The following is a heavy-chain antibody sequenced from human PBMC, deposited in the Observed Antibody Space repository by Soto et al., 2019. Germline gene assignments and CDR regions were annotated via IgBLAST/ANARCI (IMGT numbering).Heavy chain of an antibody. J-gene: IGHJ6*02. Sequence: QVQLQQWGAGLLKPSETLSLTCAVYGGSFSGYYWSWIRQPPGKGLEWIGEINHSGSTNYNPSLKRRVNITVDTDKNQFSLKLSSVTAADTAVYYCARVVVPAARYGMDVWGQGTTVTVSS. D-gene: IGHD2-2*01. CDR2: INHSGST. CDR1: GGSFSGYY. CDR3: ARVVVPAARYGMDV. V-gene: IGHV4-34*01.